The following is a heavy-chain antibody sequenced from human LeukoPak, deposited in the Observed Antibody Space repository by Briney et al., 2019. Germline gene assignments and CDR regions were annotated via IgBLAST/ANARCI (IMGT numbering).Heavy chain of an antibody. CDR3: ARALFNWFGEPAPHAFDI. Sequence: PSETLSLTCTVSGGFISSYYWSWIRQPAGKGLEWIGRIYTSGSTNYNPSLKSRVTMSVDTSKNQFSLKLSSVTAADTAVYYCARALFNWFGEPAPHAFDIWGQGTMVTVSS. J-gene: IGHJ3*02. CDR2: IYTSGST. CDR1: GGFISSYY. V-gene: IGHV4-4*07. D-gene: IGHD3-10*01.